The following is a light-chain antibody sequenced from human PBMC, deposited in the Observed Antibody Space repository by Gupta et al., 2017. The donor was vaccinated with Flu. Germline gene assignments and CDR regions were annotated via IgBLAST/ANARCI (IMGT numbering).Light chain of an antibody. CDR1: SSNIGSNY. CDR2: RNN. V-gene: IGLV1-47*01. Sequence: QSVLTQPPSASVTPGQRVTISCSGSSSNIGSNYVYWYQQLPGTAPKLLIYRNNQRPSGVPDRFSGSKSGTSASLAISGLRSEDEADYYCAAWDDSFVVFGGGTKLTVL. J-gene: IGLJ2*01. CDR3: AAWDDSFVV.